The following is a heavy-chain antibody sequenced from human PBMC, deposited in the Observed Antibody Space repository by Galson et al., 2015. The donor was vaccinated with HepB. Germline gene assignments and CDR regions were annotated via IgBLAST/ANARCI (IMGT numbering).Heavy chain of an antibody. CDR1: GFTFSNSGFTFRNYS. CDR2: ISRSGGTI. Sequence: SLRLSCAASGFTFSNSGFTFRNYSMNWVRQAPGKGLEWVSCISRSGGTIYYADSVKGRFTISRDNAKNSLYLQMNSLRAEDTAVYYCATDGSGKYWGQGTLVTVSS. J-gene: IGHJ4*02. V-gene: IGHV3-48*01. CDR3: ATDGSGKY. D-gene: IGHD3-10*01.